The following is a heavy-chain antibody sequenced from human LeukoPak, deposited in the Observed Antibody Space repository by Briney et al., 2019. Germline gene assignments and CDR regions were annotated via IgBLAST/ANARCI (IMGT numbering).Heavy chain of an antibody. J-gene: IGHJ6*03. CDR2: IYTSGST. D-gene: IGHD2-2*01. Sequence: PSETLSLTCTVSGGSISSYYWSWIRQPAGKGLEWIGRIYTSGSTNYNPSLKSRVTMSVDTSKNQFSLKLSSVTAADTAVYYCARDQGQLLSGPTTGYYYYMDVWGKGTTVTVSS. CDR1: GGSISSYY. V-gene: IGHV4-4*07. CDR3: ARDQGQLLSGPTTGYYYYMDV.